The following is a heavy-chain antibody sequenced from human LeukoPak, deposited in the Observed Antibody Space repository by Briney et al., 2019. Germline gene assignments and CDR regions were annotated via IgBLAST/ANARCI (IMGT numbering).Heavy chain of an antibody. V-gene: IGHV1-2*06. J-gene: IGHJ4*02. CDR1: GYTFTGDY. CDR3: ARAVAGTIIGY. Sequence: ASVKVSCKASGYTFTGDYMHWVRQAPGQGLEWMGRINPNSGGTNYAQTVQGRVTMTRDTSISTAYMELSRLRSDDTAVYYCARAVAGTIIGYWGQGTLVTVSS. D-gene: IGHD6-19*01. CDR2: INPNSGGT.